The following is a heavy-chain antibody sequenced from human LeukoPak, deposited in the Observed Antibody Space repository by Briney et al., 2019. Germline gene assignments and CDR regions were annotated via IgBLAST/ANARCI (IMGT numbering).Heavy chain of an antibody. CDR1: GYSISSGYY. CDR3: ARDRRYGDYWGGEYGSVFP. J-gene: IGHJ5*02. D-gene: IGHD4-17*01. CDR2: IYHSGST. Sequence: PSETLSLTCTVSGYSISSGYYWGWIRPSPGKGLEWIGSIYHSGSTYYNPSLKSRVTISVDTSKNQFSLKLSSVTAADTAVYYCARDRRYGDYWGGEYGSVFPWGQGDLVTVSS. V-gene: IGHV4-38-2*02.